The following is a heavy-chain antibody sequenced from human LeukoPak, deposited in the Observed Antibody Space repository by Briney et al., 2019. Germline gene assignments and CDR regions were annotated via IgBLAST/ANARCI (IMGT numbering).Heavy chain of an antibody. J-gene: IGHJ6*02. CDR1: GFTVSNSY. Sequence: GGSLRLSCAASGFTVSNSYINWVRQAPGKGLGWVSIIYSGGNTYYADSVRGRFIISRDNSENTVYLQMNSLRAEDTAVYFCARPPGLAGHYSYYYGVDVWGQGTTVTVSS. CDR3: ARPPGLAGHYSYYYGVDV. D-gene: IGHD6-19*01. V-gene: IGHV3-66*04. CDR2: IYSGGNT.